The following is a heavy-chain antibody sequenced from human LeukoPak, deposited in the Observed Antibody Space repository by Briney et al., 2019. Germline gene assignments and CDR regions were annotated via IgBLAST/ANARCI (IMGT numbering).Heavy chain of an antibody. D-gene: IGHD4-23*01. J-gene: IGHJ6*03. CDR1: GGSFSGYY. CDR3: ARGVTTVVTGYYYYYYMDV. V-gene: IGHV4-34*01. CDR2: INHSVST. Sequence: PSETLSLTCAVYGGSFSGYYWSWIRQPPGKGLEWIGEINHSVSTNYNPSLKSRVTISVDTYTNQFSLKLRSVTAADTAVYYCARGVTTVVTGYYYYYYMDVWGKGTTVTVSS.